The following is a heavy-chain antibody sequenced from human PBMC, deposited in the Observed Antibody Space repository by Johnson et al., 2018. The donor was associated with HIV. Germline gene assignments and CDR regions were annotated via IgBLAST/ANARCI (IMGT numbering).Heavy chain of an antibody. V-gene: IGHV3-30*02. CDR1: GFTFSSYG. J-gene: IGHJ3*01. CDR3: ARETRSAAAGHGAFDV. CDR2: IRYDGSNK. D-gene: IGHD6-13*01. Sequence: QMQLVESGGGVVQPGGSLRLSCAASGFTFSSYGMHWVRQAPGKGLEWVAFIRYDGSNKYYADSVKGRFTISRDNSKNTLYLQMNSLRAEDTAVYYCARETRSAAAGHGAFDVWGQGTMVTVSS.